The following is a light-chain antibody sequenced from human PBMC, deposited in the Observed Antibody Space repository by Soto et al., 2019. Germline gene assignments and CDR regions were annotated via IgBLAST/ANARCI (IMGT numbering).Light chain of an antibody. CDR2: RAS. CDR1: QSISDW. Sequence: DIQMTQSPSTLSASIGDRVTITCRASQSISDWLAWYQQKPGKAPKLLIYRASNLESGVPSRFSGSGSGTEFTLTISSRQPDDFATYYCQQYNGYSRAFGQGTKVEIK. V-gene: IGKV1-5*03. J-gene: IGKJ1*01. CDR3: QQYNGYSRA.